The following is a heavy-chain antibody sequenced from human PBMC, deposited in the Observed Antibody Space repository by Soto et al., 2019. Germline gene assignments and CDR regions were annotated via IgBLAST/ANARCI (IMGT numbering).Heavy chain of an antibody. J-gene: IGHJ4*02. CDR2: IIPMFGTA. V-gene: IGHV1-69*01. D-gene: IGHD3-22*01. CDR1: GGTFNNYA. Sequence: QVQLVQSGAEVKKPGSSVKVSCKASGGTFNNYAINWVRQAPGQGLEWMGGIIPMFGTADYAQTFQGRVTITADEFTSTAYLEMSSLKSEDTAVYYCARGGDSSGYYLIPFDYWGQGTLVIVSS. CDR3: ARGGDSSGYYLIPFDY.